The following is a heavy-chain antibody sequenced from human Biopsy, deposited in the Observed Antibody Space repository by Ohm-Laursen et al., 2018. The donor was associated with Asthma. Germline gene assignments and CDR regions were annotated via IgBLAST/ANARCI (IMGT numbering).Heavy chain of an antibody. CDR2: INAGNGNT. D-gene: IGHD3-9*01. V-gene: IGHV1-3*01. CDR1: GYTFINYA. Sequence: ASVKVSCKTSGYTFINYAIHWVRQAPGQRLEWMGWINAGNGNTKYSEKFQGKVTITRDTSASTAYMDLSSLRSEDTAVYYCARTYYDFLTGQVNDALAMWGQGTVVTVSS. CDR3: ARTYYDFLTGQVNDALAM. J-gene: IGHJ3*02.